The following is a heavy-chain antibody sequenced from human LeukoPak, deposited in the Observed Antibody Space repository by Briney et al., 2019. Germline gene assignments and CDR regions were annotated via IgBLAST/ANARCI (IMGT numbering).Heavy chain of an antibody. CDR3: ARVLLSSGSST. Sequence: SETLSLTCSVSGASISGYYYNWLRQPPEKGLEGIGYVYYSVITNFNPSLKSRVTMSVDTSKNQFSLKVSSVTAADTAVYYCARVLLSSGSSTWGQGTLVTVSS. CDR2: VYYSVIT. CDR1: GASISGYY. V-gene: IGHV4-59*01. J-gene: IGHJ5*02. D-gene: IGHD3-22*01.